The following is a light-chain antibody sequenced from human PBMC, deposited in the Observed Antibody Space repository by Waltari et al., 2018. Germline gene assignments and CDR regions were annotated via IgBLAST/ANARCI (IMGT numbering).Light chain of an antibody. CDR2: EDS. CDR1: PFPKKY. Sequence: SYELTHPPSVSVSPGPTARLPRPGKPFPKKYSCWYQQKSGQAPVLVIYEDSKRPSGIPESFSGSSAGTMATLTVSGAQVEDEADYYCYSTDSSDNHWVFGGGTKLTVL. J-gene: IGLJ3*02. V-gene: IGLV3-10*01. CDR3: YSTDSSDNHWV.